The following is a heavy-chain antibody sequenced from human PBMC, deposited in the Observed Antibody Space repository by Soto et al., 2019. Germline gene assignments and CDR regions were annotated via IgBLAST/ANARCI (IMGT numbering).Heavy chain of an antibody. Sequence: PSETLSLTCTVSGGSISSYYWSWIRQPPGKGLEWIGYIYYSGSTNYNPSLKSRVTISVDTSKNQFSLKLGSVTAADTAVYYCARSPIAAAGIFDYWGQGTLVTVSS. J-gene: IGHJ4*02. D-gene: IGHD6-13*01. CDR3: ARSPIAAAGIFDY. V-gene: IGHV4-59*01. CDR2: IYYSGST. CDR1: GGSISSYY.